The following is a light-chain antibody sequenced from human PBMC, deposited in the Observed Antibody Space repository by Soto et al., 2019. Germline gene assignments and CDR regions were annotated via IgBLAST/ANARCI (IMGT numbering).Light chain of an antibody. J-gene: IGKJ4*01. Sequence: ELVLMQSPVTRSLYPGERATLSCRASQSVSSNLAWYQQKPGQAPRLLIYGASTRATGIPARFSGSGSGTEFTLTISSLEPEDFALYYCQQYGSTPLTFGGGTKVDI. V-gene: IGKV3-20*01. CDR1: QSVSSN. CDR3: QQYGSTPLT. CDR2: GAS.